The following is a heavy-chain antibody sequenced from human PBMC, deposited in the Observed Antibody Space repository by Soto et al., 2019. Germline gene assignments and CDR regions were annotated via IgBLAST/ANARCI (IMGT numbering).Heavy chain of an antibody. D-gene: IGHD1-26*01. CDR2: LYSGDST. V-gene: IGHV3-53*04. Sequence: EVQLVESGGGLVQPGGSLRLSCAASGFTVSSNFMTWVRQAPGKGLEWVSVLYSGDSTQYAASVKGRFTISRHNSKNTLYLQMNSLRPEDIAVYFCATGGVALDYWGQGTLVTVSS. J-gene: IGHJ4*02. CDR3: ATGGVALDY. CDR1: GFTVSSNF.